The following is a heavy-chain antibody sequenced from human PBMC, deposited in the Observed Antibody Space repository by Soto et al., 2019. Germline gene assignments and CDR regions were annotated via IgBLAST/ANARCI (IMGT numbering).Heavy chain of an antibody. V-gene: IGHV3-11*01. J-gene: IGHJ4*02. CDR2: ISSSGSTI. Sequence: QVQLVESGGGLVKPGGSLRLSCAASGFTFSDYYMSWIRQAPGKGLEWVSYISSSGSTIYYADSGKGRFTISRDNAKNSLYLEINSLRAEASAVYSGTRGDWYLTHSDYWGQGSLVRVSS. CDR1: GFTFSDYY. CDR3: TRGDWYLTHSDY. D-gene: IGHD2-15*01.